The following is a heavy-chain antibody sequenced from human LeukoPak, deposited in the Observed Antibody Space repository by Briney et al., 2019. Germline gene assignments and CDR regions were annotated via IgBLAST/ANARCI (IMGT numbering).Heavy chain of an antibody. CDR1: GYTFTGYY. Sequence: ASAKVSCKASGYTFTGYYMHWVRQAPGQGLEWMGWINPNSGGTNYAQKFQGRVTMTRDTSISTAYMELSRLRSDDTAVYYCARDPIGDSRYNWFDPWGQGTLVTVSS. CDR3: ARDPIGDSRYNWFDP. J-gene: IGHJ5*02. CDR2: INPNSGGT. D-gene: IGHD4-17*01. V-gene: IGHV1-2*02.